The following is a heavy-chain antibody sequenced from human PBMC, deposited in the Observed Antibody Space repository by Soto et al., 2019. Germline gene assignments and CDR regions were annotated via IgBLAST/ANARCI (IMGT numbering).Heavy chain of an antibody. Sequence: QVQLQESGPGLVKPSETLSLTCTVSGGSISSYYWSWIRQPPEKGLEWIGYIYYSGSTNYNPSLKSRVTISVDTSKNQFSLKLSSVTAADTAVYYCARDGYYYDSSGYQRVYYFDYWGQGTLVTVSS. J-gene: IGHJ4*02. V-gene: IGHV4-59*01. CDR1: GGSISSYY. D-gene: IGHD3-22*01. CDR3: ARDGYYYDSSGYQRVYYFDY. CDR2: IYYSGST.